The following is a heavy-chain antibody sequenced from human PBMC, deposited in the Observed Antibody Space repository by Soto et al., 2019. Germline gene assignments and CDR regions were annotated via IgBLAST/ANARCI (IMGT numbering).Heavy chain of an antibody. V-gene: IGHV3-23*01. CDR3: AEVKRGNNYGPLDY. J-gene: IGHJ4*02. Sequence: GGSLRLSCAASGFSFSHYVMIWVRQSPGKGLEWVSSISLSGRDTYYAESVQGRFNISRGNSKNMLYLQMTSLRAEDTAVYYCAEVKRGNNYGPLDYWGQGTLVTVSS. CDR2: ISLSGRDT. CDR1: GFSFSHYV. D-gene: IGHD5-18*01.